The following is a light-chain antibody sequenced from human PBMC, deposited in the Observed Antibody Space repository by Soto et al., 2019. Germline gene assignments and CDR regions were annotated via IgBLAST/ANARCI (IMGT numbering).Light chain of an antibody. V-gene: IGKV1-5*01. CDR1: QSISSW. CDR2: GAS. J-gene: IGKJ2*02. CDR3: QHYSTYSCT. Sequence: DIQMTQFPSTLSASVGDRVTITCRASQSISSWLAWYQQKPGKAPNLLVHGASSLESGVPSRFSGGGSGTEFTLTISSLQPDDFATYYCQHYSTYSCTFGQGTKLDIK.